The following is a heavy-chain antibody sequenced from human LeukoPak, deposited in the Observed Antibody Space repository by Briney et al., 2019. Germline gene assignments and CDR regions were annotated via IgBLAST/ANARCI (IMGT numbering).Heavy chain of an antibody. CDR3: ARDRGPRTGSMVREAYDY. V-gene: IGHV3-74*01. CDR1: GFTFSNYA. J-gene: IGHJ4*02. Sequence: GGSLRLSCAASGFTFSNYAMSWVRQAPEKGLVWVSRISADGSSTNYADSVKGRFTISRDNAKNTLYLQMNSLRAEDTAVYYCARDRGPRTGSMVREAYDYWGQGTLVTVSS. D-gene: IGHD3-10*01. CDR2: ISADGSST.